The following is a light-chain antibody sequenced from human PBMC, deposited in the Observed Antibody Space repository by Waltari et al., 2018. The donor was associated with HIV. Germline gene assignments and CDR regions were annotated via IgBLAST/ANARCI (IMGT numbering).Light chain of an antibody. CDR1: QTVGNSD. Sequence: EIVLTQSPGTLSLSPGERATLSCRASQTVGNSDLAWYQQKPGQAPRLLIYGASSRAADIPDRFSGSGSGTDFTLSIGTLEPGDFAVYYCQQYDNWPPYTFGQGTKLEIK. V-gene: IGKV3-20*01. J-gene: IGKJ2*01. CDR3: QQYDNWPPYT. CDR2: GAS.